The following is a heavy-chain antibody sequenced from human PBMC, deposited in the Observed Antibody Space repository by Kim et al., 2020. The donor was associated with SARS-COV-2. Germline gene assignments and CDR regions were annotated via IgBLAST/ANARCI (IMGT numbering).Heavy chain of an antibody. Sequence: GGSLRLSCAASGFTFDDYAMHWVRQAPGKGLEWVSGISWNSGSIGYADSVKGRFTISRDNAKNSLYLQMNSLRAEDTALYYCAKESGYYGGRFDYWGQGTLVTVSS. J-gene: IGHJ4*02. D-gene: IGHD4-17*01. V-gene: IGHV3-9*01. CDR3: AKESGYYGGRFDY. CDR2: ISWNSGSI. CDR1: GFTFDDYA.